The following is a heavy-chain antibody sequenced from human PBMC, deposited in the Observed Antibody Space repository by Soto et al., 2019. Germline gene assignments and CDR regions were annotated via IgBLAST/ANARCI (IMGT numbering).Heavy chain of an antibody. CDR2: INHSGST. CDR1: GGSFSGYY. Sequence: SETLSLTCAVYGGSFSGYYWSWIRQPPGKGLEWIGEINHSGSTNYNPSLKSRVTISVDTSKNQFSLKLSSVTAADTAVYYCARASPRFRGVINPLSYFDYWGQGALVTVSS. CDR3: ARASPRFRGVINPLSYFDY. D-gene: IGHD3-16*02. J-gene: IGHJ4*02. V-gene: IGHV4-34*01.